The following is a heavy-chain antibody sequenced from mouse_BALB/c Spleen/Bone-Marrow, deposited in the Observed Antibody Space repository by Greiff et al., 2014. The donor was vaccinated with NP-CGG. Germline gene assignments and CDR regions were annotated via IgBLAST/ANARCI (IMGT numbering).Heavy chain of an antibody. CDR3: AKLNWDEGDY. Sequence: VQVVESGPGLVAPSQSLSITCTVSGFSLTDYGVSWIRQPPGKGLEWLGVIWGGGITYYNSPLKSRLSISKDNSKSQVFLKMYSLQTYDTAMYYCAKLNWDEGDYWGQGTTLTVSS. V-gene: IGHV2-6-5*01. D-gene: IGHD4-1*01. CDR2: IWGGGIT. J-gene: IGHJ2*01. CDR1: GFSLTDYG.